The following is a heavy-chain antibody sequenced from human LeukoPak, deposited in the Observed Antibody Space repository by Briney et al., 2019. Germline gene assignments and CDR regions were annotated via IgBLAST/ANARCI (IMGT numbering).Heavy chain of an antibody. CDR2: IYYSGST. Sequence: SETLSLTCTVSGGSISSSTYYWGWVRQPPGKGLEWIGSIYYSGSTYYNPSLKSRVTISVDTSKNQFSLKLSSVTAADTAVYYCARRVSYRNCFDPWGQGTLVTVSS. J-gene: IGHJ5*02. CDR1: GGSISSSTYY. CDR3: ARRVSYRNCFDP. D-gene: IGHD1-26*01. V-gene: IGHV4-39*01.